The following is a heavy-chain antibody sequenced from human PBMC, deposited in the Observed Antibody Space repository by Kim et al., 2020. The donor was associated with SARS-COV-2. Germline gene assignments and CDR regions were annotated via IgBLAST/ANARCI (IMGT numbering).Heavy chain of an antibody. CDR2: IYYSGST. Sequence: SETLSLTCTVSGGSISSSSYYWGWIRQPPGKGLEWIGSIYYSGSTYYNPSLKSRVTISVDTSKNQFSLKLSSVTAADTAVYYCAEVLWFGELANWFDPWGQGTLVTVSS. V-gene: IGHV4-39*01. CDR3: AEVLWFGELANWFDP. J-gene: IGHJ5*02. D-gene: IGHD3-10*01. CDR1: GGSISSSSYY.